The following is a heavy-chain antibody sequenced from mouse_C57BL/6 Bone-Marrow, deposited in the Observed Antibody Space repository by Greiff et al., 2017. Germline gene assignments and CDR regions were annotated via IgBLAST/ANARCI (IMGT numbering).Heavy chain of an antibody. CDR2: IYPRDGRT. CDR3: ARGDYGNYDAMDY. J-gene: IGHJ4*01. CDR1: GYTFTSYD. D-gene: IGHD2-1*01. Sequence: QVQLQQSGPELVKPGASVKLSCKASGYTFTSYDINWVKQRPGQGLEWIGWIYPRDGRTKYNEKFKGKATLTVDTSSSTAYMGLHSLTSEDSAVYFCARGDYGNYDAMDYWGQGTSVTVSS. V-gene: IGHV1-85*01.